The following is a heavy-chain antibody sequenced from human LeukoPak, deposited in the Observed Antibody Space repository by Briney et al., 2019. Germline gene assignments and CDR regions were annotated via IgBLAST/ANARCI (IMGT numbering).Heavy chain of an antibody. V-gene: IGHV1-18*01. CDR2: ISAYNGNT. D-gene: IGHD2-2*01. CDR3: ARAYCSSTSCYLQPFDP. J-gene: IGHJ5*02. Sequence: ASVKVSCKASGYTFTSYGISWVRQAPGQGLEWMGWISAYNGNTNYAQKLQGRVTMTTDTSTSTAYMELRSLRSDDTAVYYCARAYCSSTSCYLQPFDPWGQGTLVTVPS. CDR1: GYTFTSYG.